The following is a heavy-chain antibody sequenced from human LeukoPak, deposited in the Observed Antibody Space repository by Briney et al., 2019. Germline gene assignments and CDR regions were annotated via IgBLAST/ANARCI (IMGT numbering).Heavy chain of an antibody. CDR3: AKDRIVVVKDY. J-gene: IGHJ4*02. Sequence: PGGSLRLSCAASGFTFSSYGMHWVRQAPGKGLEWVAVISYDGSNKYYADSVKGRFTISRDNSKNTLYLQMNSLRAEDTAVYYCAKDRIVVVKDYWGQGTLVTVSS. CDR2: ISYDGSNK. D-gene: IGHD3-22*01. CDR1: GFTFSSYG. V-gene: IGHV3-30*18.